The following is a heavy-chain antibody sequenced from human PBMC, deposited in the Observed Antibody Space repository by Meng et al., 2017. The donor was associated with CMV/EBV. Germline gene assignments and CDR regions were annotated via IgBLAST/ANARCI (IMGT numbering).Heavy chain of an antibody. Sequence: GESLKISCEASGFTFSSYAMSWVRQAPGKGLEWVSAISGSGGSTYYADSVKGRFTISRDNSKNTLYLQMNSLRAEDTAVYYCAKDPYSNYARPYWGQGTLVTVSS. V-gene: IGHV3-23*01. CDR1: GFTFSSYA. J-gene: IGHJ4*02. D-gene: IGHD4-11*01. CDR3: AKDPYSNYARPY. CDR2: ISGSGGST.